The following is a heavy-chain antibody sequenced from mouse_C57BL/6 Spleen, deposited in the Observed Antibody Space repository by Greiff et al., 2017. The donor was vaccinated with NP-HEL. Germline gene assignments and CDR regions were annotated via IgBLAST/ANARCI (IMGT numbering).Heavy chain of an antibody. CDR3: AIYRLGRAMDY. CDR2: IRNKANGYTT. J-gene: IGHJ4*01. CDR1: GFTFTDYY. D-gene: IGHD4-1*01. Sequence: EVKLMESGGGLVQPGGSLSLSCAASGFTFTDYYMSWVRQPPGKALEWLGFIRNKANGYTTEYSASVKGRFTISRDKSQSILYLQMNALRAEDSATYYCAIYRLGRAMDYWGQGTSVTVSS. V-gene: IGHV7-3*01.